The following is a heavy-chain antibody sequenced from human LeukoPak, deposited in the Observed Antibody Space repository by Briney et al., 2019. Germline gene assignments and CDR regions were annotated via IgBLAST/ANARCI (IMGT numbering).Heavy chain of an antibody. D-gene: IGHD4-17*01. V-gene: IGHV1-69*13. Sequence: SVRVSCKASGGTFSSYAISWVRQAPGQGLEWMGGIIPIFGTANYARKFQGRVTITADESTSTAYMELSSLRSEDTAVYYCASAYGDYTSDIYYYGMDVWGKGTTVTVSS. CDR1: GGTFSSYA. CDR3: ASAYGDYTSDIYYYGMDV. CDR2: IIPIFGTA. J-gene: IGHJ6*04.